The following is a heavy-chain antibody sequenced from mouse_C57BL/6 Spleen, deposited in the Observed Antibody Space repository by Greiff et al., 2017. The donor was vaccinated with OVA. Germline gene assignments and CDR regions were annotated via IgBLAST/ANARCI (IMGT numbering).Heavy chain of an antibody. CDR2: IDPSDSYT. Sequence: QVQLQQPGAELVRPGTSVKLSCKASGYTFTSYWMHWVKQRPGQGLEWIGVIDPSDSYTNYNQKFKGKATLTVDTSSSTAYMQLSSLTSEDSAVYYYATLLRSLNFDYWGQGTTLTVSS. CDR1: GYTFTSYW. V-gene: IGHV1-59*01. J-gene: IGHJ2*01. D-gene: IGHD1-1*01. CDR3: ATLLRSLNFDY.